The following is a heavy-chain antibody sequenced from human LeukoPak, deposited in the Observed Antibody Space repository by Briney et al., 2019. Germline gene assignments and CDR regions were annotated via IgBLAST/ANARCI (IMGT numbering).Heavy chain of an antibody. J-gene: IGHJ6*02. Sequence: PGGSLRLSCAASGFTFSSYSMNWVRQAPGKGLEWVSSISSSSSYIYYADSVKGRFTISRDNAKNSLYLQMNSLRAEDTAVYYCASPQKELWFGESFGCYYGMDVWGQGTTVTVSS. D-gene: IGHD3-10*01. CDR2: ISSSSSYI. CDR1: GFTFSSYS. CDR3: ASPQKELWFGESFGCYYGMDV. V-gene: IGHV3-21*01.